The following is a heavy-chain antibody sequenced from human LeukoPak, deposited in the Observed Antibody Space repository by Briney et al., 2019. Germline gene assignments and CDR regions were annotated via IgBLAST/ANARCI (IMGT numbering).Heavy chain of an antibody. V-gene: IGHV1-69*04. CDR2: IIPILGIA. CDR1: GGTFSSYA. CDR3: AREPQLVQTSLSDYYYYGMDV. Sequence: ASVKVSCKASGGTFSSYAISWVRQAPGQGLEWMGRIIPILGIANYAQKFQGRVTITADKSTSTAYMELSSLRSEDTAVHYCAREPQLVQTSLSDYYYYGMDVWGQGNTVTVSS. D-gene: IGHD6-13*01. J-gene: IGHJ6*02.